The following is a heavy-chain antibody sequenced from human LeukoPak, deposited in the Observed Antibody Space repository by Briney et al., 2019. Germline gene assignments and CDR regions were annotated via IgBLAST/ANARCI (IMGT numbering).Heavy chain of an antibody. J-gene: IGHJ5*02. Sequence: SETLSLTCTVSAYSISSGYYWGWIRQPPGKGLEWIGSIYHSGSTYYNSSLQSRVTISVDTSKNQFSLKLSSVTAADTAMYYCARVPGPNWFDPWGQGTLVTVSS. CDR1: AYSISSGYY. CDR2: IYHSGST. V-gene: IGHV4-38-2*02. CDR3: ARVPGPNWFDP.